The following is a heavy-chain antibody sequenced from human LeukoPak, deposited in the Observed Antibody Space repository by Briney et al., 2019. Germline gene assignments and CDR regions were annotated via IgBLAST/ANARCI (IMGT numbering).Heavy chain of an antibody. CDR2: IDPSDSYT. CDR3: ARPSGIVPRYGMDV. CDR1: GYSFTSYW. V-gene: IGHV5-10-1*01. Sequence: HGESLRISCKGSGYSFTSYWISWARQMPGKGLGWMGRIDPSDSYTNYSPSFQGHVTISADKSISTAYLQWSSLKASDTAMYYCARPSGIVPRYGMDVWGQGTTVTVSS. D-gene: IGHD2-8*01. J-gene: IGHJ6*02.